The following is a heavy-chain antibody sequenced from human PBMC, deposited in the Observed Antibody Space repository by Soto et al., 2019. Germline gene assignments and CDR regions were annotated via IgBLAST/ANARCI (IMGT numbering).Heavy chain of an antibody. Sequence: AAVKVSCKTSGYTFTRNGISWVRQAPGQGLEWMGWISPKSGSIKYAQKFQGRVIMTTDTSTSTAYMELRSLRSDDTAVYYCVKDRDSNSWPSRDVWGPGTTVTVSS. CDR2: ISPKSGSI. CDR3: VKDRDSNSWPSRDV. D-gene: IGHD3-22*01. J-gene: IGHJ6*02. CDR1: GYTFTRNG. V-gene: IGHV1-18*01.